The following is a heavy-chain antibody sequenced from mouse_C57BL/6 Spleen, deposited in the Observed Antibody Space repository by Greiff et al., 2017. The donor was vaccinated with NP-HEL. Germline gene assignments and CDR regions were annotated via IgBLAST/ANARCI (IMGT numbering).Heavy chain of an antibody. D-gene: IGHD4-1*01. CDR3: ARGGVTGSFDY. Sequence: QVQLQQPGPELVKPGASVKISCKASGYSFTSYYIHWVKQRPGQGLEWIGWIYPGSGNTKYNEKFKGKATLTADTSSSTAYMQLSSLTSEDSAVYYCARGGVTGSFDYWGQGTTLTVSS. V-gene: IGHV1-66*01. J-gene: IGHJ2*01. CDR1: GYSFTSYY. CDR2: IYPGSGNT.